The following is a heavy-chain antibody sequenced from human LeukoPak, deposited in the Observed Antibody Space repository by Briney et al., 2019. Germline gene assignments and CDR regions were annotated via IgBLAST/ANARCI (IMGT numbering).Heavy chain of an antibody. CDR3: AKDPTWLSFDP. J-gene: IGHJ5*02. D-gene: IGHD2/OR15-2a*01. CDR2: ISGSGGST. CDR1: GFILTSYA. Sequence: GGSLRLSCAASGFILTSYAMSWVRQAPGKGLEWVSVISGSGGSTYYADSVKGRFTISRDNSKSTLYLQMNSLRAEDTAVYYCAKDPTWLSFDPWGQGTLVTVSS. V-gene: IGHV3-23*01.